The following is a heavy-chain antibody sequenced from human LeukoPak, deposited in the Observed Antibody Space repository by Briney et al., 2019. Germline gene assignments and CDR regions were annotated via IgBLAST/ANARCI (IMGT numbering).Heavy chain of an antibody. J-gene: IGHJ4*02. Sequence: SETLSLTCTVSGGPISSGNYYWNWIRQPAGKGLEWIGRVHSSGSTNHNPSLKSRVTLSRDTSKNQFSVIVSSVSAADTAIYFCARSKGDYGSGSLGYWGQGILVTVSS. V-gene: IGHV4-61*02. CDR1: GGPISSGNYY. CDR2: VHSSGST. D-gene: IGHD3-10*01. CDR3: ARSKGDYGSGSLGY.